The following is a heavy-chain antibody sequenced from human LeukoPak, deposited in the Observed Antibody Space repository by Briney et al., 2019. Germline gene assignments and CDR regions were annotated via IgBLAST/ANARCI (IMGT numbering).Heavy chain of an antibody. CDR3: ARGAKYYDSSGYYQFGY. CDR1: GYTFTSYG. D-gene: IGHD3-22*01. CDR2: ISAYNGNT. J-gene: IGHJ4*02. Sequence: ASVKVSCKASGYTFTSYGISWVRQAPGQGLEWMGWISAYNGNTNYAQKLQGRVTMTTDTSTSTAYMELSSLRSEDTAVYYCARGAKYYDSSGYYQFGYWGQGTLVTVSS. V-gene: IGHV1-18*01.